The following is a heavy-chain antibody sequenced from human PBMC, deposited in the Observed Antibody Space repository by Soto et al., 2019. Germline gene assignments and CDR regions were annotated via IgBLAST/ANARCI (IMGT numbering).Heavy chain of an antibody. CDR3: ARVDYVGGPLSSTDY. CDR2: MNPNSGNT. V-gene: IGHV1-8*01. CDR1: GYTFTSYD. Sequence: QVQLVQSGAEVKKPWASVKVSCKASGYTFTSYDINWVRQATGQGLEWMGWMNPNSGNTGYEQKFQGRVTMTRNTSRSTGYMELSSLRSEDTAVYYCARVDYVGGPLSSTDYWCQGTLVTVSS. D-gene: IGHD3-10*02. J-gene: IGHJ4*02.